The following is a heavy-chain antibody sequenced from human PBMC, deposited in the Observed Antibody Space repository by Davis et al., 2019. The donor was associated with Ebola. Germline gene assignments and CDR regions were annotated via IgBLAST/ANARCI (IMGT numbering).Heavy chain of an antibody. V-gene: IGHV3-7*01. Sequence: GESLKISCAASGFTFSSYWMSWVRQAPGKGLEWVANIKQDGSEKYYVDSVKGRFTISRDNSKNTLYLQMNSLRAEDTAVYYCARGARWLQLRYFDYWGQGTLVTVSS. CDR2: IKQDGSEK. CDR1: GFTFSSYW. CDR3: ARGARWLQLRYFDY. J-gene: IGHJ4*02. D-gene: IGHD5-24*01.